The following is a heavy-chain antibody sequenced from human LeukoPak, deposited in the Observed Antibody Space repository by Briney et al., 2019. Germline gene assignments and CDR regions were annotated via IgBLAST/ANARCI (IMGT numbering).Heavy chain of an antibody. Sequence: GRSLRLSCAASGFTFDDYAMHWVRQAPGKGLEWVSGISWNSGSIGYADSGKGRFTISRDNAKNSLYLQMNSLRAEDTALYYCAKLDGMDVWGQGTTVTVSS. CDR3: AKLDGMDV. CDR1: GFTFDDYA. J-gene: IGHJ6*02. V-gene: IGHV3-9*01. CDR2: ISWNSGSI.